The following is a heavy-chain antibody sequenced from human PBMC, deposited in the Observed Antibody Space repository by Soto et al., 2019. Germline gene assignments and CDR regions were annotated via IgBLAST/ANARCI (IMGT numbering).Heavy chain of an antibody. V-gene: IGHV1-69*01. CDR1: GDGFSSFV. CDR3: ARSGNVEGGRFDS. Sequence: QVQLVQSGAEVKKPGSSVKVSCKTSGDGFSSFVISWLRQAPGQGLEWMGGIIPVFGTTNYAQKFQGRVTITADESTSTASMELSSLRSEDTAVYYCARSGNVEGGRFDSWGQGTPVTVSS. J-gene: IGHJ5*01. D-gene: IGHD2-8*01. CDR2: IIPVFGTT.